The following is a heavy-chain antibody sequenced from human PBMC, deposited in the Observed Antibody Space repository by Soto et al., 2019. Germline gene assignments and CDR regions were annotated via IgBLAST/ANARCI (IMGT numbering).Heavy chain of an antibody. D-gene: IGHD6-19*01. J-gene: IGHJ4*02. V-gene: IGHV1-18*01. Sequence: QVQLVQSGGEVKKPGASVKVSCKASGATVTKYGISWVRQAPGQGLEWLGWISFYNGHTNYALKFQDRITFTTDTSTSTASMELRSRTSDDTAIYYCASATSIAVAGKETWGQGTLVTVSS. CDR2: ISFYNGHT. CDR3: ASATSIAVAGKET. CDR1: GATVTKYG.